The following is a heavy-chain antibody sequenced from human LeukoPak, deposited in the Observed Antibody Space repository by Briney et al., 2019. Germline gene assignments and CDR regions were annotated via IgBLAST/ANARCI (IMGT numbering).Heavy chain of an antibody. CDR3: ARGRSYYDSSGYRYYYYYMDV. CDR2: INHSEST. CDR1: AYSITSGDY. Sequence: PSETLSLTCAVSAYSITSGDYWGWIRQPPGKGLEWIGEINHSESTNYNPSLKSRVTISVDTSKNQFSLKLSSVTAADTAVYYCARGRSYYDSSGYRYYYYYMDVWGKGTTVTVSS. V-gene: IGHV4-34*01. D-gene: IGHD3-22*01. J-gene: IGHJ6*03.